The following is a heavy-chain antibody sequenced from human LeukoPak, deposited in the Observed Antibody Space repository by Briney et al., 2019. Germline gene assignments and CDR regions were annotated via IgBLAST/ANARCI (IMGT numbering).Heavy chain of an antibody. Sequence: ASVKVSCKASGYTFTGYYMHWVRQAPGQGLEWMGWINPNSGSTNYAQKFQGRVTMTRDTSISTAYMELSRLRSDDTAVYYCARRVPAAWGYYGMDVWGQGTTVTVSS. CDR2: INPNSGST. CDR3: ARRVPAAWGYYGMDV. J-gene: IGHJ6*02. V-gene: IGHV1-2*02. D-gene: IGHD2-2*01. CDR1: GYTFTGYY.